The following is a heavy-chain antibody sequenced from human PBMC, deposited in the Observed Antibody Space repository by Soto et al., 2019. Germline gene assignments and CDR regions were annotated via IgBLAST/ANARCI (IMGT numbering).Heavy chain of an antibody. J-gene: IGHJ4*02. CDR1: GFTFSSYA. CDR2: ISGSGGST. V-gene: IGHV3-23*01. D-gene: IGHD3-3*01. Sequence: EVQLLESGGGLVQPGGSLRPSCAASGFTFSSYAMSWVRQAPGKGLEWVSAISGSGGSTYYADSVKGRFTISRDNSKNTLYLQMNSLRAEDTAVYYCAKDRFLEWLLFDYWGQGTLVTVSS. CDR3: AKDRFLEWLLFDY.